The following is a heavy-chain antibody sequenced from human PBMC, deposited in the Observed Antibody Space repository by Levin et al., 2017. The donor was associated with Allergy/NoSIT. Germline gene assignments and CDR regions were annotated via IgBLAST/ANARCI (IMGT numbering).Heavy chain of an antibody. Sequence: GGSLRLSCAASGFTFSNYAMHWVRQAPGKGLEWVAFISYDGSNKYYADSVKGRVTISRDNSKNTLYLQMDSLRTEDTAVYYCARGGISDDYAWYGYWGQGIRVTVSS. V-gene: IGHV3-30-3*01. D-gene: IGHD4-17*01. CDR2: ISYDGSNK. CDR1: GFTFSNYA. CDR3: ARGGISDDYAWYGY. J-gene: IGHJ4*02.